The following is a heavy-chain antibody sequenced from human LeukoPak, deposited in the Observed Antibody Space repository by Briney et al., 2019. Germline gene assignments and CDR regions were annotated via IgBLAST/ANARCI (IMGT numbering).Heavy chain of an antibody. J-gene: IGHJ4*02. Sequence: PSETLSLTCTVSGGSITSSSYYWGWIRQPPGNGLEWIGSIYYSGSTYYNPSLKSRVTISVDTSKNQFSLKLSSVTAADTAVYYCAHDQYGSGSYSYYFDCWGQGTLVTVSS. CDR3: AHDQYGSGSYSYYFDC. D-gene: IGHD3-10*01. V-gene: IGHV4-39*01. CDR2: IYYSGST. CDR1: GGSITSSSYY.